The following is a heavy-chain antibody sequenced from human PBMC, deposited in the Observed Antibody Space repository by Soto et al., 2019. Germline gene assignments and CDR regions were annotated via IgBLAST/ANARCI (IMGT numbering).Heavy chain of an antibody. D-gene: IGHD6-19*01. CDR2: IYYSGST. V-gene: IGHV4-39*02. CDR3: ARDFLVVAGIGAFDI. CDR1: GGSISSSSYY. J-gene: IGHJ3*02. Sequence: QLQLQESGPGLVKPSETLSLTCTVSGGSISSSSYYWGWIRQPPGKGLEWIGSIYYSGSTYYNPSLKSRVTISVDTSKNQFSLKLSSVTAADTAVYYCARDFLVVAGIGAFDIWGQGTMVTVSS.